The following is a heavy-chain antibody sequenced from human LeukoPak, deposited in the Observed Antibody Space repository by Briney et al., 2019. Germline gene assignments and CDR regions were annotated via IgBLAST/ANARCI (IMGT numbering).Heavy chain of an antibody. CDR2: ISGSGGST. CDR1: GFTFSSYA. J-gene: IGHJ6*02. D-gene: IGHD5-12*01. Sequence: GRSLRLSCAASGFTFSSYAMSWVRQPPGKWLELVSAISGSGGSTYYADSVKGRFTISRDNSKNTLYLQMNSLRAEDTAVYYCAKDPGGYDSYYYYGMDVWGQGTTVTVSS. V-gene: IGHV3-23*01. CDR3: AKDPGGYDSYYYYGMDV.